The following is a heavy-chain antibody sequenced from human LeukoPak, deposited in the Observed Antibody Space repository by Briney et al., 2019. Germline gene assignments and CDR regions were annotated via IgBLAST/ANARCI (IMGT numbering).Heavy chain of an antibody. CDR2: IWYDGTNK. CDR3: ASGRLNYFYAMDI. CDR1: GFTFNRKG. V-gene: IGHV3-33*01. Sequence: VRALPLSCVASGFTFNRKGLHWVGQAPPTGREWVAVIWYDGTNKYHADSVKGRFTISRDNSKNTLYLQMNSPRAEDTAVYYCASGRLNYFYAMDIWGQGTTVTVSS. J-gene: IGHJ6*02.